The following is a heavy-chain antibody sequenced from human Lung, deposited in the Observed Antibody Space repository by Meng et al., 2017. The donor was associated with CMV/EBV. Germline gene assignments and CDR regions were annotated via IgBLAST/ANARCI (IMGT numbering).Heavy chain of an antibody. CDR1: GFTFDDYG. CDR3: ARDTYTSSSGAYFDY. CDR2: INWNGGST. J-gene: IGHJ4*02. D-gene: IGHD6-6*01. Sequence: GGSXRLXFAASGFTFDDYGMSWVRQAPGKGLEWVSGINWNGGSTGYADSVKGRFTISRDNAKNPLYLQMNSLRAEDTALYYCARDTYTSSSGAYFDYSGQGXLVTVSS. V-gene: IGHV3-20*03.